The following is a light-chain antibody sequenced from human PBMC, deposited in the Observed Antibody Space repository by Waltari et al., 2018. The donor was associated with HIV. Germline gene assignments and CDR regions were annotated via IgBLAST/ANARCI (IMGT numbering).Light chain of an antibody. J-gene: IGKJ1*01. CDR2: GAS. V-gene: IGKV3-15*01. CDR3: HQYDNWPPWT. CDR1: QSVSSN. Sequence: VMTQSPATLSVSPGERVTLSCRASQSVSSNLAWYQQKPDQAPRLLIYGASTRASGIPARFSGSGSGTEFTLTISSLQSEDFAVYYCHQYDNWPPWTFGQGTKVEIK.